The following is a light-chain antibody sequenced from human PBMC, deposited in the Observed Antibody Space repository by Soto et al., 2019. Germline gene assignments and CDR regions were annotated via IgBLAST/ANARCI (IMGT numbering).Light chain of an antibody. Sequence: DIPRAQSTPSLSASVGDSVTITCRASQSIDNYLSWYQQIPGKAPKLLIYAASSLQSGVPSRFSGSGSGTEFTLTISSLQPDDFATYYCQQYNSYSEAFGQGTKVDIK. CDR1: QSIDNY. CDR3: QQYNSYSEA. V-gene: IGKV1-17*01. CDR2: AAS. J-gene: IGKJ1*01.